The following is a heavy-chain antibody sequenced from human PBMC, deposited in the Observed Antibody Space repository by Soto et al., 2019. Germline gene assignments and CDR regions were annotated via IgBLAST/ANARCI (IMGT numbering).Heavy chain of an antibody. D-gene: IGHD2-2*01. V-gene: IGHV1-69*13. CDR2: IIPIFGTA. J-gene: IGHJ6*02. Sequence: SVKVSCKASGGTFSSYAISWVRQAPGQGLEWMGGIIPIFGTANYAQKFQGRVTITADESTSTAYMELSSLRSEDTAVYYCARDNCSSTSCYSSRTYYYGMDVWGQGTTVTVSS. CDR3: ARDNCSSTSCYSSRTYYYGMDV. CDR1: GGTFSSYA.